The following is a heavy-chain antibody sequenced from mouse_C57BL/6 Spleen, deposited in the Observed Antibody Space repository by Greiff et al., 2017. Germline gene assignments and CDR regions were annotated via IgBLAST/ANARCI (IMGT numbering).Heavy chain of an antibody. Sequence: LMESGPELVKPGASVKIPCKASGYTFTDYHMDWVKQSHGKSLEWIGDINPNNGGTIYHQKFKGKATLTVNKSSSTAYMELRSLTSEDTAVYYCARRLTAQAKGYFDYWGQGTTLTVSS. CDR2: INPNNGGT. CDR1: GYTFTDYH. CDR3: ARRLTAQAKGYFDY. V-gene: IGHV1-18*01. J-gene: IGHJ2*01. D-gene: IGHD3-2*02.